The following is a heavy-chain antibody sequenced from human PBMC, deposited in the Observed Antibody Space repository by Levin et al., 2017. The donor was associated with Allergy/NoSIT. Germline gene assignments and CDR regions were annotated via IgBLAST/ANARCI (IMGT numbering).Heavy chain of an antibody. CDR2: ITGSSSYI. D-gene: IGHD3-3*01. CDR1: GFTFSSYS. V-gene: IGHV3-21*01. Sequence: PGGSLRLSCAASGFTFSSYSMNWVRQAPGKGLEWVSSITGSSSYIYYADSVKGRFSISRDNAKNSLYLQMNSLRAEDTAVYYCARDPVTSITIFGVTITYYFDYWGQGTLVTVSS. CDR3: ARDPVTSITIFGVTITYYFDY. J-gene: IGHJ4*02.